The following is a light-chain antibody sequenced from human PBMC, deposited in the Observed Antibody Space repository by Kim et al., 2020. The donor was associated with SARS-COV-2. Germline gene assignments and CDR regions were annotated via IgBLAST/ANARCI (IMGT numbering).Light chain of an antibody. CDR2: AAS. CDR3: QQSYGAPT. CDR1: QTLGNH. Sequence: DMQMTQSPSSLSASVGDRITITCRASQTLGNHLNWYQHKPGKVPKLLIYAASTLESGVPSRFSGSGSGTDFTLTVSSLQPEDFGTYYCQQSYGAPTFGQGTKVDIK. J-gene: IGKJ1*01. V-gene: IGKV1-39*01.